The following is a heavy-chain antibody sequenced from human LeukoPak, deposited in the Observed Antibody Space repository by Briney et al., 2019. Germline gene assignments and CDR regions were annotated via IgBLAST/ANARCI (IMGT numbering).Heavy chain of an antibody. D-gene: IGHD5-18*01. CDR3: ARSLGYSYGNNWYFDL. CDR1: GGSISSSSYY. CDR2: IYYSGST. V-gene: IGHV4-39*01. Sequence: SETLSLTCTVSGGSISSSSYYWGWIRQPPGKGLEWIGSIYYSGSTYYNPSLKSRVTISVDTSKNQFSLKLSSVNAADTAVYYCARSLGYSYGNNWYFDLWGRGTLVTVSS. J-gene: IGHJ2*01.